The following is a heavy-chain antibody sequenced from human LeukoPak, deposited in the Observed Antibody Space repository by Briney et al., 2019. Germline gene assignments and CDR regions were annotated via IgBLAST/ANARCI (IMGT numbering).Heavy chain of an antibody. CDR3: AIPDSTSSAY. J-gene: IGHJ4*02. Sequence: PGGSLRLSCAASGITLRNYGMTWVRQAPGKGLECVSAISASVGITHYADSVKGRFTISRDNSKNTLYLQMNSLRAEDTAVYYCAIPDSTSSAYWGQGTLVTVSS. V-gene: IGHV3-23*01. CDR2: ISASVGIT. D-gene: IGHD6-6*01. CDR1: GITLRNYG.